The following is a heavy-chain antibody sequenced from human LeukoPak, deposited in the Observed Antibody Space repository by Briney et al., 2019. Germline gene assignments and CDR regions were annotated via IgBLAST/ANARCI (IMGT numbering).Heavy chain of an antibody. D-gene: IGHD2-15*01. CDR1: GFTFSSYA. CDR3: AKVGLVVVAAFIDY. J-gene: IGHJ4*02. V-gene: IGHV3-23*01. CDR2: ISGSGGST. Sequence: GGSLRLSCAASGFTFSSYAMSWVRQAPGKGLEWVSAISGSGGSTYYADSVKGRFTISRDNSKNTLYLQMNSLRAEDTAVYYCAKVGLVVVAAFIDYWGQGTLVTVSS.